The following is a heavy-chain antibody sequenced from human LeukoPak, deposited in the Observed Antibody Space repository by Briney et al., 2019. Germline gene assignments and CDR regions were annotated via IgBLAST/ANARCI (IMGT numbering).Heavy chain of an antibody. CDR3: SRSAYYDGSGNYYDY. CDR1: GFTFSSYW. V-gene: IGHV3-74*01. J-gene: IGHJ4*02. Sequence: GGSLRLSCAASGFTFSSYWMHWVRQAPGKGLVWVSRISDGGSTTTYADSVKGRFTISRDNAKNTLHLQMNGLRAEDTAVYYCSRSAYYDGSGNYYDYWGQGTLVTVSS. D-gene: IGHD3-22*01. CDR2: ISDGGSTT.